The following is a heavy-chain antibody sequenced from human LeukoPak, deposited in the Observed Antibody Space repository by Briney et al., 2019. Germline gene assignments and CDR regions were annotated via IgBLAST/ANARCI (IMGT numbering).Heavy chain of an antibody. CDR3: AKDFSSSSWGYFDY. J-gene: IGHJ4*02. D-gene: IGHD6-13*01. Sequence: GGSLRLSCAASGFTFSSYAMSWVRQAPGKGLEWVAAISGSGGSTYYADSVKGRFTISRDNSKNTLYLQMNSLRAEDTAVYYCAKDFSSSSWGYFDYWGQGTLVSVSS. CDR1: GFTFSSYA. CDR2: ISGSGGST. V-gene: IGHV3-23*01.